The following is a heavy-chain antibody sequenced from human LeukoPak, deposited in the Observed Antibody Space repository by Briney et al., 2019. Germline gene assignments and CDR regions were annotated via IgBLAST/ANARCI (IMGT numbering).Heavy chain of an antibody. V-gene: IGHV4-39*07. J-gene: IGHJ4*02. D-gene: IGHD5-12*01. CDR2: IYYSGST. CDR1: GGSISSSSYY. Sequence: SETLSLTCTVSGGSISSSSYYWGWIRQPPGKGLEWIGSIYYSGSTYYNPSLKSRVTISVDTSKNQFSLKLSSVTAADTAVYYCARHPKSGYSGYESDYWGQGTLVTVSS. CDR3: ARHPKSGYSGYESDY.